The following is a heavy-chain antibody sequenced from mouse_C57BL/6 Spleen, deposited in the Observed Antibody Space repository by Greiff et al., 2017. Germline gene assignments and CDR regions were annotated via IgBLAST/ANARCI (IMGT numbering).Heavy chain of an antibody. Sequence: QVQLQQSGPELVKPGASVKISCKASGYAFSSSWMNWVKQRPGKGLEWIGRIYPGDGDTNYNGKFKGKATLTADKSSSTAYMQLSSLTSEDSAVYFCARKESYYSNYDDYFDYWGQGTTLTVSS. V-gene: IGHV1-82*01. D-gene: IGHD2-5*01. CDR3: ARKESYYSNYDDYFDY. J-gene: IGHJ2*01. CDR2: IYPGDGDT. CDR1: GYAFSSSW.